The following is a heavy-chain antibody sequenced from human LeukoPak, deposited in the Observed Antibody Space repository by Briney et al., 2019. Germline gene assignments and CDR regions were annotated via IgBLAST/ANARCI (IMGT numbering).Heavy chain of an antibody. CDR2: IRSKAFGGTT. J-gene: IGHJ4*02. D-gene: IGHD4-23*01. Sequence: GGSLRLSCTVSGFTFNDYAMSWFRQAPGKGRGWVGFIRSKAFGGTTEYSASVKGRFTVSRDDSKSIAYLQMNSLKTEDTAVYYCTRDRFGGGSSDYWGQGTLVSVSS. CDR1: GFTFNDYA. V-gene: IGHV3-49*03. CDR3: TRDRFGGGSSDY.